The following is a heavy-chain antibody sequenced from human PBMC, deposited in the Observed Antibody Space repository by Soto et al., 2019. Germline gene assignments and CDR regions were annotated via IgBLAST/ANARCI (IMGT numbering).Heavy chain of an antibody. CDR1: GGSISSGGYY. J-gene: IGHJ4*02. Sequence: KPSETLSLTCTVSGGSISSGGYYWSWIRQHPGKGLEWIGYIYYSGSTYYNPSLKSRVTISVDTSKNQFSLKLSSVTAADTAVYYCARDWGGGRYFDYWGQGTLVTVSS. CDR2: IYYSGST. D-gene: IGHD2-15*01. V-gene: IGHV4-31*03. CDR3: ARDWGGGRYFDY.